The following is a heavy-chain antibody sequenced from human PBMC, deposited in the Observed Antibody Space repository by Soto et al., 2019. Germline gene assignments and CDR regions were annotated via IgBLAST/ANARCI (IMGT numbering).Heavy chain of an antibody. CDR2: IYFTGST. CDR3: ANGVRIEAAGTFYYGMDV. V-gene: IGHV4-39*01. CDR1: GGSITRSSHY. Sequence: PSETLSLTCTVSGGSITRSSHYWGWFRQPPGEGLEWIGSIYFTGSTYYNPSLKSRVTMSVDTSTNQFSLKLSSVTAADTAVYYCANGVRIEAAGTFYYGMDVWGQGTTVTVSS. J-gene: IGHJ6*02. D-gene: IGHD6-13*01.